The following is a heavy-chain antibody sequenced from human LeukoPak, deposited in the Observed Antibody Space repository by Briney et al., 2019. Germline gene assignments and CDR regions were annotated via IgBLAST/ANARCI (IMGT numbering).Heavy chain of an antibody. Sequence: ASVKVSCKTSGYTFTDSYIHWVRQAPGQGLEWMGWINPNSGGTNYAQKFQGRVTMTRDTSISTAYMELSRLRSDDTAVYYCARDRRRIAAADPSGYWGQGTLVTVSS. CDR1: GYTFTDSY. V-gene: IGHV1-2*02. D-gene: IGHD6-13*01. J-gene: IGHJ4*02. CDR2: INPNSGGT. CDR3: ARDRRRIAAADPSGY.